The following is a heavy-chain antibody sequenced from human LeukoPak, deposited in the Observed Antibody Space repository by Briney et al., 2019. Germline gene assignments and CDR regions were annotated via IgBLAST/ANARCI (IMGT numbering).Heavy chain of an antibody. Sequence: GGSLRLSCAASGFTFSSYAMSWVRQAPGKGLEWVSAISGSGGSTYYADSVKGRFTISRDNSKNTLYLQMNSLRAEDTAVYYCAKTYCGGDCYSFYFDYWGQGTLVTVSS. CDR1: GFTFSSYA. V-gene: IGHV3-23*01. CDR3: AKTYCGGDCYSFYFDY. D-gene: IGHD2-21*02. J-gene: IGHJ4*02. CDR2: ISGSGGST.